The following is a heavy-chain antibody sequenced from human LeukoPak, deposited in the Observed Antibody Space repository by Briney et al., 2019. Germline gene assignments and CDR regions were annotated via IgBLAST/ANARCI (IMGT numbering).Heavy chain of an antibody. Sequence: GGSLRLSCAASGFTFNSYNMNWVRQAPGKGLEWVSSISSSSSYIYYADSVKGRFTISRDNAKNSLYLQMNSLRAEDTAVYYCARDPGTIEVAATVDYWGQGTLVTVSS. CDR3: ARDPGTIEVAATVDY. J-gene: IGHJ4*02. D-gene: IGHD6-19*01. CDR2: ISSSSSYI. CDR1: GFTFNSYN. V-gene: IGHV3-21*01.